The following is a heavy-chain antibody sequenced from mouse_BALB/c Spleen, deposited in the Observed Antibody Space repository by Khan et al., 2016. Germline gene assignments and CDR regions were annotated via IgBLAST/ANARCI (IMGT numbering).Heavy chain of an antibody. D-gene: IGHD4-1*01. Sequence: QVQLQQSGAELVRPGSSVKISCRASGYAFSSYWLNWVKQRPGQGLEWIGQIYPGDGDTTYNGKFRGKATLTADTSSSTAYMQLSSLTSEDSAVVFCARWGLGWDGYFDVWGAGTTVTVSS. V-gene: IGHV1-80*01. CDR3: ARWGLGWDGYFDV. CDR2: IYPGDGDT. J-gene: IGHJ1*01. CDR1: GYAFSSYW.